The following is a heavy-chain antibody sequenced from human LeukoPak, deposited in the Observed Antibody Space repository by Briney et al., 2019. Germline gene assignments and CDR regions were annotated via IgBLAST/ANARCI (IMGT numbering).Heavy chain of an antibody. Sequence: SGGSLRLSCAASGFTFSSYSINWVRQAPGKGLEWVSCVSSTSSFIYYADSVKGRFTISRDNAKNSLYLQMNSLRAEDTAVYYCAKDVGETGDYWGQGTLVTVSS. V-gene: IGHV3-21*01. D-gene: IGHD3-10*01. CDR1: GFTFSSYS. CDR2: VSSTSSFI. J-gene: IGHJ4*02. CDR3: AKDVGETGDY.